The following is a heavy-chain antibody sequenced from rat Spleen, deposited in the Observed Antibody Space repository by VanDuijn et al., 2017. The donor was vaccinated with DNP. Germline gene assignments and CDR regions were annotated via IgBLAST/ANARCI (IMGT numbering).Heavy chain of an antibody. Sequence: EVKLVESGGGLVQPGRSLKLSCAASGFNFNDYWMGWVRQVPGKGLEWVASITNTGGSTYYPDSVKGRFTISRDSAKSTLYLQMDSLRSEDTATYYCAGRPPPTRGPFDYWGQGVTVTVSS. D-gene: IGHD1-4*01. V-gene: IGHV5-31*01. CDR1: GFNFNDYW. CDR2: ITNTGGST. CDR3: AGRPPPTRGPFDY. J-gene: IGHJ2*01.